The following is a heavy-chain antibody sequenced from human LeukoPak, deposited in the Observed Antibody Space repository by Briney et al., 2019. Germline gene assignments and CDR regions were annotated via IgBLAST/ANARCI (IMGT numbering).Heavy chain of an antibody. Sequence: SETLSLTCTVSGGSISSSSYYWSWIRQPPGKGLEWIGYIYYSGSTNYNPSLKSRVTISVDTSKNQFSLKLSSVTAADTAVYYCARRAVVVLAAKRLGAFDIWGQGTMVTVSS. V-gene: IGHV4-61*01. CDR1: GGSISSSSYY. CDR2: IYYSGST. D-gene: IGHD2-2*01. J-gene: IGHJ3*02. CDR3: ARRAVVVLAAKRLGAFDI.